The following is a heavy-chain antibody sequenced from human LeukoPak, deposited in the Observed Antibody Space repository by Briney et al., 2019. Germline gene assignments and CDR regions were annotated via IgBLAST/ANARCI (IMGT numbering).Heavy chain of an antibody. CDR2: ISYNGSNK. D-gene: IGHD6-19*01. J-gene: IGHJ4*02. Sequence: GRSLRLSCAVSGFTFSSYVMYWVRQAPGKGLEWVAFISYNGSNKYYADSVKGRFTISRDNSKNTLYLQMNSLRAEDTAVYYCARNVVAGDSSGWYFGDYWGQGTLVTVSS. V-gene: IGHV3-30-3*01. CDR3: ARNVVAGDSSGWYFGDY. CDR1: GFTFSSYV.